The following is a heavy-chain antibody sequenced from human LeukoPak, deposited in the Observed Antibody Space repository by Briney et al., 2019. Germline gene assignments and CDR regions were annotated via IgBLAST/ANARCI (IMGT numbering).Heavy chain of an antibody. CDR2: INHSGST. V-gene: IGHV4-34*01. CDR3: ARGLRFQWLPLFDY. D-gene: IGHD5-24*01. J-gene: IGHJ4*02. CDR1: GGSFSGYY. Sequence: SETLSPTCAVYGGSFSGYYWSWIRQPPGKGLEWIGEINHSGSTNYNPSLKSRVTISVDTSKNQFSLKLSSVTAADTAVYYCARGLRFQWLPLFDYWGQGTLVTVSS.